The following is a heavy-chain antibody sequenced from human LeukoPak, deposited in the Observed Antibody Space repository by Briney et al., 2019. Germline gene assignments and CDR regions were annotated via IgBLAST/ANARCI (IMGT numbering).Heavy chain of an antibody. J-gene: IGHJ4*02. CDR2: ISGSGGST. CDR3: AKVDSRSGYSSGWYDY. CDR1: GFTFSSYA. Sequence: GGSLRLSCAASGFTFSSYAMSWVRQVPGKGLEWVSAISGSGGSTYYADSVKGRFTISRDNSKNTLYLQMNSLRAEDTAVYYCAKVDSRSGYSSGWYDYWGQGTLVTVSS. V-gene: IGHV3-23*01. D-gene: IGHD6-19*01.